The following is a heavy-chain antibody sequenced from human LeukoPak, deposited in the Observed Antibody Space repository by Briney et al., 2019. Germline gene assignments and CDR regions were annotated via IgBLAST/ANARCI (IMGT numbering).Heavy chain of an antibody. CDR2: IYYSGST. Sequence: SETLSLTCTVSGGSISSGDYYWNWIRQPPGKGLEWIGYIYYSGSTYHNPSLKSRVTISLDTSKTQFSLRLSSVTAADTAVYYCSRGLRGRSGYYFDSWGQGTLVTVSS. V-gene: IGHV4-30-4*01. CDR3: SRGLRGRSGYYFDS. J-gene: IGHJ4*02. CDR1: GGSISSGDYY.